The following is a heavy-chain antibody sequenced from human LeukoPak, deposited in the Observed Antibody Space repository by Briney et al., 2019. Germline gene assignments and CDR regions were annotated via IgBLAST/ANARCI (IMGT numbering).Heavy chain of an antibody. V-gene: IGHV3-23*01. J-gene: IGHJ4*02. D-gene: IGHD2-15*01. CDR1: GFTFSSYA. CDR2: TSGSGGST. CDR3: AKNGGSQCYSHLDS. Sequence: GGSLRLSCAASGFTFSSYAMSWVRQAPGKGLEWVSGTSGSGGSTYYEGSVKGRFTISRDNSKNTLYLQMNSLRVEDTAVYYCAKNGGSQCYSHLDSWGQGTLVTASS.